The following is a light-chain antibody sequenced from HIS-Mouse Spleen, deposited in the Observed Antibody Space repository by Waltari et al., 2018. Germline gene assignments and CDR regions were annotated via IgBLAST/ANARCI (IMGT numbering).Light chain of an antibody. Sequence: QSALPQPRSVSGSPGQSVTISCTGTSSDVGGYNYVSLYQQHPGKAPKLMIYDVSKRPSGVPDRFSGSKSGNTASLTISGLQAEDEADYYCCSYAGSYTSYVVFGGGTKLTVL. J-gene: IGLJ2*01. CDR2: DVS. CDR3: CSYAGSYTSYVV. CDR1: SSDVGGYNY. V-gene: IGLV2-11*01.